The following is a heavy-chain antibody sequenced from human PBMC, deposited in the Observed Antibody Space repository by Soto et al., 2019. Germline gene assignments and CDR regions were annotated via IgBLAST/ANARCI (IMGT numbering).Heavy chain of an antibody. CDR1: GGSCIGYY. Sequence: SSETLSLTCAVEGGSCIGYYGSWIRQPPGKGLEWIGEINHRGSTKYNPSLKSRVTISVDTSKNQFSLNLSSVTAADTAVYYCARVDDYWSQGTQVTVSS. D-gene: IGHD3-9*01. CDR2: INHRGST. V-gene: IGHV4-34*01. J-gene: IGHJ4*02. CDR3: ARVDDY.